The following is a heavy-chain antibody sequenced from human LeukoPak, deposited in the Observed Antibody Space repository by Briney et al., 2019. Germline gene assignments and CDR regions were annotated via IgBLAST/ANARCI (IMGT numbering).Heavy chain of an antibody. D-gene: IGHD3-22*01. CDR3: ARTPYYYDSSGYRNWFDP. J-gene: IGHJ5*02. CDR2: IYYSGST. V-gene: IGHV4-59*01. CDR1: GGSISSYY. Sequence: PSETLSLTCAVSGGSISSYYWSWIRQPPGKGLEWIGYIYYSGSTNYNPSLKSRVTISVDTSKNQFSLKLSSVTAADTAVYYCARTPYYYDSSGYRNWFDPWGQGTLVTVSS.